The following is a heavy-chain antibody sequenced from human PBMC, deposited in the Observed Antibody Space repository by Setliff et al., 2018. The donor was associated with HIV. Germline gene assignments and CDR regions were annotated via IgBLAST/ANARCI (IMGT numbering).Heavy chain of an antibody. CDR3: ATGSGWPLLGY. J-gene: IGHJ4*02. V-gene: IGHV4-39*07. D-gene: IGHD6-19*01. CDR1: GGSITSSSYC. Sequence: NPSETLSLTCTVSGGSITSSSYCWGWVRQPPGKGLEWIGSVCYSGSTYYSGRTYSSPSLKSRVIISVDTSNNQFSLNLTSVTAADTAVYYCATGSGWPLLGYWGQGTLVTVSS. CDR2: VCYSGST.